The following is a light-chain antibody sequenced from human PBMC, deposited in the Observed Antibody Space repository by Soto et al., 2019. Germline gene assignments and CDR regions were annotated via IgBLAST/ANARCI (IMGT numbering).Light chain of an antibody. V-gene: IGKV3-20*01. J-gene: IGKJ4*01. CDR3: QQFSSYPLT. Sequence: EIVLTPSPGTLSLSPGERVTLSCRASQSISNNHLAWYQQKPGQAPRLLIHGTSNRATGIPDRFSGSGSGTDFILTISRLEPEDFAVYYCQQFSSYPLTFGQGTKVDIK. CDR2: GTS. CDR1: QSISNNH.